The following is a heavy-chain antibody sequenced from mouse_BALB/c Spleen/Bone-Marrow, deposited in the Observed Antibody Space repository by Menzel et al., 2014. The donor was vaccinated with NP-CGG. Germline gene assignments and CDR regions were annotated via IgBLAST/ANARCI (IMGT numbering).Heavy chain of an antibody. CDR2: IYLGNDDT. J-gene: IGHJ4*01. CDR3: AREGYYYGSSTYYAMDY. D-gene: IGHD1-1*01. CDR1: GYTFTSYW. Sequence: VQGVESGAGLARPGASVKLSCKASGYTFTSYWMQWVKQRPGQGLEWIGAIYLGNDDTRNTQKFKGKAKLTADKSSSTAYMHLSSLASEDSAVYYCAREGYYYGSSTYYAMDYWGQGTSVTVSS. V-gene: IGHV1-87*01.